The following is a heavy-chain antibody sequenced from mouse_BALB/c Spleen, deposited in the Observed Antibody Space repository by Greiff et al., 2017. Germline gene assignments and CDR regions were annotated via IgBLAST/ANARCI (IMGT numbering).Heavy chain of an antibody. Sequence: EVHLVESGGDLVKPGGSLKLSCAASGFTFSSYGMSWVRQTPDKRLEWVATISSGGSYTYYPDSVKGRFTISRDNAKNTLYLQMSSLKSEDTAMYYCARDYGSSYEFAYWGQETLVTVSA. V-gene: IGHV5-6*01. J-gene: IGHJ3*01. D-gene: IGHD1-1*01. CDR1: GFTFSSYG. CDR3: ARDYGSSYEFAY. CDR2: ISSGGSYT.